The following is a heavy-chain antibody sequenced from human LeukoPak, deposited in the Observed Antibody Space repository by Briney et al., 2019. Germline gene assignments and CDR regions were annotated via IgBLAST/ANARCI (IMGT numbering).Heavy chain of an antibody. CDR2: IYSDGST. CDR3: ARDTRDGYNWAGFDY. V-gene: IGHV3-66*01. Sequence: GGSLRLSCAASGFTVSSNYMSWVRQAPGKGLEWVSVIYSDGSTYYADSVKGRFTISGDNSKNTLYLQMNSLRAEDTAVYYCARDTRDGYNWAGFDYWGQGTLVTVSS. CDR1: GFTVSSNY. J-gene: IGHJ4*02. D-gene: IGHD5-24*01.